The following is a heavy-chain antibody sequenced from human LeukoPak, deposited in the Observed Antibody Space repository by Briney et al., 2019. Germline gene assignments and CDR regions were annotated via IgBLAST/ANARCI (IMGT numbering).Heavy chain of an antibody. CDR3: ARDRRSGYYYFGFDY. CDR1: GGSISSSNYY. J-gene: IGHJ4*02. CDR2: IYYSGST. V-gene: IGHV4-39*02. Sequence: SETLSLTCSVSGGSISSSNYYWGWIRQPPGKGLEWIGSIYYSGSTYYNPSLKSRVTISVDTSKNQFSLKLSSVTAADTAVYYCARDRRSGYYYFGFDYWGQGTLVTVSS. D-gene: IGHD3-22*01.